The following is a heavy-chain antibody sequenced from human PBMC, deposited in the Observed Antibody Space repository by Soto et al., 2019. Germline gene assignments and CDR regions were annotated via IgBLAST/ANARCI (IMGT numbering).Heavy chain of an antibody. CDR2: IYWNDDK. D-gene: IGHD3-3*01. CDR3: AHMSYDFWSGYFGSWFDP. V-gene: IGHV2-5*01. CDR1: GFSLSTSGVG. Sequence: SGPTLVNPTQTLTLTCTFSGFSLSTSGVGVGWIRQPPGKALEWLALIYWNDDKRYSPSLKSRLTITKDTSKNQVVLTMTNMDPVDTATYYCAHMSYDFWSGYFGSWFDPWGQGTLVTVSS. J-gene: IGHJ5*02.